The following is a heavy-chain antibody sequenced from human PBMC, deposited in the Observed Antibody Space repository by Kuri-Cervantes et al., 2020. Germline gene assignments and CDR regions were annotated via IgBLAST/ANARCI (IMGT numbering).Heavy chain of an antibody. CDR1: GFTFSSYA. D-gene: IGHD3-10*01. Sequence: GGSLRLSCAASGFTFSSYAMSWVRQAPGKGLEWVSAISSSGSTIYYADSVKGRFTISRDNAKNSLYLQMNSLRAEDTAVYYCAREVFTMVRGVTEWGQGTLVTVSS. V-gene: IGHV3-21*04. CDR2: ISSSGSTI. CDR3: AREVFTMVRGVTE. J-gene: IGHJ4*02.